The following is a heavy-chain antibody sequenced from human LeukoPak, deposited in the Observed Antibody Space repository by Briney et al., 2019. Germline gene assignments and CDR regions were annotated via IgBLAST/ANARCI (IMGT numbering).Heavy chain of an antibody. CDR1: GGTFSSYA. D-gene: IGHD3-22*01. V-gene: IGHV1-69*13. CDR3: ARGDYYDSSGYYPITDY. Sequence: ASVKVSCKASGGTFSSYAISWVRQAPGQGLEWMGGIIPIFGTANYAQKFQGRVTITADESTSIAYMELSSLRSEDTAVYYCARGDYYDSSGYYPITDYWGQGTLVTVSS. CDR2: IIPIFGTA. J-gene: IGHJ4*02.